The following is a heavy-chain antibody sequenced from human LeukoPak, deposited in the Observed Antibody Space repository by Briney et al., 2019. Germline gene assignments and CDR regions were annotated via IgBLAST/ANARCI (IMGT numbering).Heavy chain of an antibody. D-gene: IGHD1-7*01. J-gene: IGHJ4*02. CDR2: INQDGSEK. CDR3: ARDKFGNYWGYYFDY. V-gene: IGHV3-7*01. Sequence: PGGSLRLSCAASGFTFSNYWMSWVRQAPGKGLEWVASINQDGSEKYYVDSVKGRFTISRDNAKNSLYLQMNSLRAEDTAVYYCARDKFGNYWGYYFDYWGQGTLVTVSS. CDR1: GFTFSNYW.